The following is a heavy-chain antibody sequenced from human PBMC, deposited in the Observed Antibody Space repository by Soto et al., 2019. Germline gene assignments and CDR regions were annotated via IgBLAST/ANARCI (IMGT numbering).Heavy chain of an antibody. CDR2: TYYRSRWYN. J-gene: IGHJ6*03. CDR3: AGTSSLQLYYMDV. D-gene: IGHD1-1*01. CDR1: GDSVSSNSAA. Sequence: SQTLSLTCAISGDSVSSNSAAWNWIRQSTSRGLEWLGRTYYRSRWYNDYAVSVRSRITVNADTSKNQFSLHLNSVTPEDTAVYYCAGTSSLQLYYMDVWDKGTTVTVSS. V-gene: IGHV6-1*01.